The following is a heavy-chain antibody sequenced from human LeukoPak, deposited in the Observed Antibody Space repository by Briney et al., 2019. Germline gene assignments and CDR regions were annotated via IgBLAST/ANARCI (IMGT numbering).Heavy chain of an antibody. V-gene: IGHV3-23*01. J-gene: IGHJ4*02. D-gene: IGHD3-10*01. CDR2: ISNSGDNT. CDR3: AKSRGSGTYYKGNDY. Sequence: GGSLTLPCAVSGFTFSIYAMRWARQAPGEGLEWVSAISNSGDNTYYAESVKGRFTISRDNSNSTLYLQMNTLEAEDTAVYYCAKSRGSGTYYKGNDYWGQGTLVTVSS. CDR1: GFTFSIYA.